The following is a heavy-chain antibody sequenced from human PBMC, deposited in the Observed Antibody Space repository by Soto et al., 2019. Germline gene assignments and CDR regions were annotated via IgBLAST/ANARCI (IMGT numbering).Heavy chain of an antibody. CDR2: IIPIFGTA. V-gene: IGHV1-69*13. D-gene: IGHD5-12*01. J-gene: IGHJ4*02. Sequence: GPPVNVPCKASGGTFSSYAISWVRQAPGQGLEWMGGIIPIFGTANYAQKFQGRVTITADESTSTAYMELSSLRSEDTAVYYCARGAMGDGYLLGDYWGQGTLVTVSS. CDR3: ARGAMGDGYLLGDY. CDR1: GGTFSSYA.